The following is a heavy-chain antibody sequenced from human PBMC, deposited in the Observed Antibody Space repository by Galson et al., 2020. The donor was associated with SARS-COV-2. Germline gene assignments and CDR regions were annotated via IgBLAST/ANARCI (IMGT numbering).Heavy chain of an antibody. J-gene: IGHJ6*02. V-gene: IGHV4-4*07. D-gene: IGHD4-4*01. CDR3: ARTTLYYYFYGMDV. Sequence: SQTLSLTCTVSGGSISSFYWSWIRQPAGKGLEWIGLIYTSVNTNYNPSLKSRVTMSVDTSKNQFSLRLSSVTAADTAVYYCARTTLYYYFYGMDVWGQGTTVTVSS. CDR1: GGSISSFY. CDR2: IYTSVNT.